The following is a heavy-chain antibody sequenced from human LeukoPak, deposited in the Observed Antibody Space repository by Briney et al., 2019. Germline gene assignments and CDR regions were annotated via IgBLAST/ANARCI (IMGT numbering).Heavy chain of an antibody. CDR3: ATGGEQQLVPRSYYYYYYGMDV. CDR2: IYYSGNT. D-gene: IGHD6-13*01. Sequence: KPSETLSLTCTVSGDSISTYYWTWIRQPPGEGLEWIGYIYYSGNTNYNPSLKSRVTISVDTSKNQFSLKLTSVTAADTAVYYCATGGEQQLVPRSYYYYYYGMDVWGQGTTVTVSS. J-gene: IGHJ6*02. V-gene: IGHV4-59*01. CDR1: GDSISTYY.